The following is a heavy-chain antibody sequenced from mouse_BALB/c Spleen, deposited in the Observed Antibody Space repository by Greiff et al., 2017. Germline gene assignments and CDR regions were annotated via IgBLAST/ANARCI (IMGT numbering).Heavy chain of an antibody. J-gene: IGHJ4*01. V-gene: IGHV5-6-2*01. CDR2: INSNGGST. CDR3: ARNDGTGYAMDD. CDR1: GFTFSSYY. Sequence: EVQLVESGGGLVKLGGSLKLSCAASGFTFSSYYMSWVRQTPEKRLELVAAINSNGGSTYYPDTVKGRFTISRDNAKNTLYLQMSSLKSEDTALDYCARNDGTGYAMDDWGQGTSVTVSS. D-gene: IGHD2-12*01.